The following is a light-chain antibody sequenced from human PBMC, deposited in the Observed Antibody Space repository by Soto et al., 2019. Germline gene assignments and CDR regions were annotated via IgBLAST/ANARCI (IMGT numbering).Light chain of an antibody. V-gene: IGKV1-33*01. CDR1: EDINNY. CDR2: DAS. CDR3: QQFDSAPLYT. Sequence: DIQMTQSPSSLSASVGDRVTITCQASEDINNYLNWYQQKPGKAPKLLIYDASNLETGVPSRFSGSGSGTDFTFTISSLQPEDIETYYCQQFDSAPLYTCGQWTRLEIK. J-gene: IGKJ2*01.